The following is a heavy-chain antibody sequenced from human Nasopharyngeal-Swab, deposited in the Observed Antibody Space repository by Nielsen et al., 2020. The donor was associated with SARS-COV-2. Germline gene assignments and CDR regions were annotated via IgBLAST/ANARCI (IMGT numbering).Heavy chain of an antibody. CDR2: IDAGGGNT. D-gene: IGHD6-13*01. CDR3: ARDRQLVYYFDY. Sequence: GESLKISCAASGFTFSTYAMTWVRQAPGKGLEWVSTIDAGGGNTWYADSVKGRFTISRDNSKNTLYLQMNSLRAEDTAVYYCARDRQLVYYFDYWGQGTLVTVSS. V-gene: IGHV3-23*01. J-gene: IGHJ4*02. CDR1: GFTFSTYA.